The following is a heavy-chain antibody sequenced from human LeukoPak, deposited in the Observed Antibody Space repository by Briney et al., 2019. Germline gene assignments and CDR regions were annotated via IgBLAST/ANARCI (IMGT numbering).Heavy chain of an antibody. CDR2: INYRGST. V-gene: IGHV4-59*01. Sequence: SETLSLTCTVSGGSISGYYWSWIRQPPGKGLEWMGYINYRGSTNYHPSLKSRVTISVDTPKNQFSLKLSSVTAADTAVYYCARDYGGKFDYWGQGTLVTVSS. CDR3: ARDYGGKFDY. CDR1: GGSISGYY. D-gene: IGHD4-23*01. J-gene: IGHJ4*02.